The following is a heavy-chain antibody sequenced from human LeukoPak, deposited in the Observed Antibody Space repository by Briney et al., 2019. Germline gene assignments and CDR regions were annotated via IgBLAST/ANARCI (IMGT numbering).Heavy chain of an antibody. D-gene: IGHD3-10*01. CDR2: TYYRSKWYN. Sequence: SQTLSLTCAISGDSVSSNSAAWNWIRQSPSRGLEWLGRTYYRSKWYNDYAVSVKSRITINPDTSKNQLSLQLNSVTPEDTAVYYCAREYYYGSGSYYTVYYYYGMDVWGQGTTVTVSS. J-gene: IGHJ6*02. CDR1: GDSVSSNSAA. V-gene: IGHV6-1*01. CDR3: AREYYYGSGSYYTVYYYYGMDV.